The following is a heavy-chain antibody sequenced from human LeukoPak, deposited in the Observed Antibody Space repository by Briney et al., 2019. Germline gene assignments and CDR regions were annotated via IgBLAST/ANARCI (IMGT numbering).Heavy chain of an antibody. Sequence: GGSLRLSCAVSGFTFDDYAMRWVRHVPGKGLEWVSGINWNSDSIGYADSVKGRFTTSRDNAKNSLYLQMNSLRAEDTAFYYCAINGGGDSGYGNFDYWGQGTLVTVSS. J-gene: IGHJ4*02. V-gene: IGHV3-9*01. CDR3: AINGGGDSGYGNFDY. CDR2: INWNSDSI. D-gene: IGHD5-12*01. CDR1: GFTFDDYA.